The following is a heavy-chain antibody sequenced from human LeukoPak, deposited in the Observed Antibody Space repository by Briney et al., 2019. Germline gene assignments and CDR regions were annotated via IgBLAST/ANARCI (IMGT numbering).Heavy chain of an antibody. V-gene: IGHV3-30*04. CDR1: GFTFSSYA. D-gene: IGHD2-2*01. Sequence: QPGRSLRLSCAASGFTFSSYAMHWVRQAPGKGLEWVAVISYDGSNKYYADSVKGRFTISRDNSKNTLYLQMNSLRAEDTAVYYCARDWKRVPAALVYYGMDVWGKGTTVTVPS. CDR3: ARDWKRVPAALVYYGMDV. J-gene: IGHJ6*04. CDR2: ISYDGSNK.